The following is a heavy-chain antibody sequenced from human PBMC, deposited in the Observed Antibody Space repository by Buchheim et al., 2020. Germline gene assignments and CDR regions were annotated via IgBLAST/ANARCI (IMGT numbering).Heavy chain of an antibody. D-gene: IGHD3-3*01. CDR1: GFTFNDSY. CDR3: ATGGGSGYLSDY. Sequence: VQLVESGGGLVKPGGSLRLSCAASGFTFNDSYMSWVRQAPGKGLEWVSYTSRSGDDIYHADSVKGRFTISRDNANHSLYLQMNSLRAEDTAVYYCATGGGSGYLSDYWGHGIL. CDR2: TSRSGDDI. V-gene: IGHV3-11*01. J-gene: IGHJ4*01.